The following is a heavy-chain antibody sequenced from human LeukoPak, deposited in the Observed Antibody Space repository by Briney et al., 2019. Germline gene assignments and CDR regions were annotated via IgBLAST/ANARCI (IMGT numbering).Heavy chain of an antibody. V-gene: IGHV3-23*01. CDR1: GFTFCSYS. Sequence: GGSLRLSCAASGFTFCSYSMNWVRQAPGKGLEWVSAISGSGGSTYYADSVKGRFTISRDNSKNTLYLQMNSLRAVDTAVYYCARSGSYYVVDYWGQGTLVTVSS. D-gene: IGHD1-26*01. CDR2: ISGSGGST. J-gene: IGHJ4*02. CDR3: ARSGSYYVVDY.